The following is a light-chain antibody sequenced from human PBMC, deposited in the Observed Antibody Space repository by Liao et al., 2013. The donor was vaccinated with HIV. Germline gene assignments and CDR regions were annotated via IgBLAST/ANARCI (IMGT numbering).Light chain of an antibody. CDR1: RLGNKW. CDR2: DDM. V-gene: IGLV3-1*01. CDR3: QAWDPNTLFV. J-gene: IGLJ1*01. Sequence: SYELTQPPSVSVSPGQTANITCSGQRLGNKWTSWYQQRPGQSPILVIYDDMKRPSGIPERFSASKSGHTATLTISGAQAIDEADYYCQAWDPNTLFVFGPGTKVTVL.